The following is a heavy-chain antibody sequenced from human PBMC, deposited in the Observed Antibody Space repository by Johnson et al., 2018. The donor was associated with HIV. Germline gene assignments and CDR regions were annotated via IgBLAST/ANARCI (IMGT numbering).Heavy chain of an antibody. J-gene: IGHJ3*02. Sequence: QVQLVESGGGVVQPGRSLRLSCAASGFTFSNSAMHWVRQAPGKGLEWVAVIYSGGSTYYADSVKGRFTISRDNSKNTVYLQMNSLRVEDTAVYYCARDRGLDAFDIWGRGTRVTVSS. D-gene: IGHD3-10*01. V-gene: IGHV3-30*14. CDR1: GFTFSNSA. CDR2: IYSGGST. CDR3: ARDRGLDAFDI.